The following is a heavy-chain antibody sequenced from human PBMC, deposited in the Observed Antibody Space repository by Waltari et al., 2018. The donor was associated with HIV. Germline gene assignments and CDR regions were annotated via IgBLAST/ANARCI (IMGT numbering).Heavy chain of an antibody. CDR1: GGSIRSGGYY. CDR2: ISYIGSS. D-gene: IGHD1-26*01. V-gene: IGHV4-31*03. Sequence: QEQLQESGPGLVKPSQTLSLTCTVSGGSIRSGGYYWSWIRQLPGKGLEWIGYISYIGSSVDNPSLRSRVTMSVDTSNNQFSLKLTSVTAADTAVYYCARGTTYAVGWFDPWGQGTQVTVSS. J-gene: IGHJ5*02. CDR3: ARGTTYAVGWFDP.